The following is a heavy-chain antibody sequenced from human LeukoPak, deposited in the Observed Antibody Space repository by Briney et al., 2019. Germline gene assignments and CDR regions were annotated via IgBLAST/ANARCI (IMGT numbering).Heavy chain of an antibody. CDR1: GFTFSSYG. Sequence: PGGSLRLSCAASGFTFSSYGMHWVRQAPGKGLKWVAFIRYDGSNKYYADSVKGRFTISRDNSKNTLYLQMNSLRAEDTAVYYCAKVGYQLPPYYYYYYMDVWGKGTTVTVSS. CDR3: AKVGYQLPPYYYYYYMDV. D-gene: IGHD2-2*01. V-gene: IGHV3-30*02. CDR2: IRYDGSNK. J-gene: IGHJ6*03.